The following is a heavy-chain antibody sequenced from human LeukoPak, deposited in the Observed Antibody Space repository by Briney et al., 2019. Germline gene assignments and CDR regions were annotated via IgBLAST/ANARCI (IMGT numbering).Heavy chain of an antibody. J-gene: IGHJ4*02. CDR2: ISVRSNYR. CDR3: VRLRRNSDRSGYYYYYDY. D-gene: IGHD3-22*01. V-gene: IGHV3-21*01. CDR1: GYTFSDFS. Sequence: GGSLTLSCAASGYTFSDFSVNWVRQAPGKGLQWVSSISVRSNYRYYADSVRGRFTISRDDARDSLFLQMNSLRAEDTAVYFCVRLRRNSDRSGYYYYYDYWGQGTLVTVSS.